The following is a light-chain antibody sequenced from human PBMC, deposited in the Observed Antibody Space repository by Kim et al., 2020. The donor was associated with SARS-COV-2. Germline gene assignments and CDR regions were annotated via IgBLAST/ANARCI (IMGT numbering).Light chain of an antibody. J-gene: IGLJ3*02. CDR3: QSYDSSLWV. CDR1: RGSIASNY. CDR2: EDN. Sequence: KTETISCTRSRGSIASNYVQWYQQRPGSSPTTVIYEDNHRPSGVPDRFSGSMDSTSNTASLTISGLKTEDEADYYCQSYDSSLWVFGGGTQLTVL. V-gene: IGLV6-57*01.